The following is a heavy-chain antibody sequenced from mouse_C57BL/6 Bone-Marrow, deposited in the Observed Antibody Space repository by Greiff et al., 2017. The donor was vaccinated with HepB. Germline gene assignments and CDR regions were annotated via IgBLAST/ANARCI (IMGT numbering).Heavy chain of an antibody. J-gene: IGHJ2*01. Sequence: QVQLQQPGAELVMPGASVKLSCKASGYTFTSYWMHWVKQRPGQGLEWIGEIDPSDSYTNYNQKFKGKSTLTVDKSSSTAYMQLSSLTSEDSAVYYCARQGWDDYWGQGTTLTVSS. CDR3: ARQGWDDY. V-gene: IGHV1-69*01. CDR1: GYTFTSYW. D-gene: IGHD4-1*01. CDR2: IDPSDSYT.